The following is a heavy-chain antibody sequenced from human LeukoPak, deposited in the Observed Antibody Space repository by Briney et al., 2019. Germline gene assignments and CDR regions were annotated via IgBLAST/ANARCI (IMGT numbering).Heavy chain of an antibody. CDR1: GGSISGYY. D-gene: IGHD3-22*01. Sequence: SETLSLTCTVSGGSISGYYWNWIRQSPGKGLEWIGYIYDSGPANYNPSLKSRVAISIDTSKNQFSLKVNSLTAADTALYFCARQVYRGSGHSSGYYGPYFDYWGQGTLVTVSS. J-gene: IGHJ4*02. CDR2: IYDSGPA. CDR3: ARQVYRGSGHSSGYYGPYFDY. V-gene: IGHV4-59*08.